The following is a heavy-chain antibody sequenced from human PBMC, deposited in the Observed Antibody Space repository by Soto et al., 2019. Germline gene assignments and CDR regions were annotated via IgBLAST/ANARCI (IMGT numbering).Heavy chain of an antibody. CDR3: AKDSGYCSVGSCYSPDY. Sequence: GGSLRLSCAASGFTFSSYAMSWVRQAPGKGLEWVSAISGSGGSTYYADSVKGRYTISGDNSKNTLYLQMNSLIAEDTAVYYCAKDSGYCSVGSCYSPDYWGQGTLVTVSS. J-gene: IGHJ4*02. D-gene: IGHD2-15*01. CDR2: ISGSGGST. V-gene: IGHV3-23*01. CDR1: GFTFSSYA.